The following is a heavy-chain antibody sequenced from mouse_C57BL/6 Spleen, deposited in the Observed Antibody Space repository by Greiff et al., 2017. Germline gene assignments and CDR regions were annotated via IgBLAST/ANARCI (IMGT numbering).Heavy chain of an antibody. CDR1: GFTFSSYT. V-gene: IGHV5-9*01. J-gene: IGHJ1*03. CDR3: ARHDSNYWYFDV. Sequence: EVKLMESGGGLVKPGGSLKLSCAASGFTFSSYTMSWVRQTPEKRLEWVATISGGGGNTYYPDSVKGRFTISRDNAKNTLYLQMSSLRSEDTALYYCARHDSNYWYFDVWGTGTTVTVSS. D-gene: IGHD2-5*01. CDR2: ISGGGGNT.